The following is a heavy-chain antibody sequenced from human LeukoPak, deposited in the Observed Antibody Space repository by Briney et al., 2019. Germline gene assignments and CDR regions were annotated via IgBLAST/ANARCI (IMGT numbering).Heavy chain of an antibody. J-gene: IGHJ4*02. CDR2: ISSDASTI. CDR3: ARVVAHLLDC. Sequence: PGGSLRLSCAASGFTFRSYEMNWVRRAPGKGLEWISYISSDASTIYYADSVGGRFTVSRGNAQNSLYLQMSSLRAADTAVYYCARVVAHLLDCWGQGTLVTVSS. CDR1: GFTFRSYE. V-gene: IGHV3-48*03.